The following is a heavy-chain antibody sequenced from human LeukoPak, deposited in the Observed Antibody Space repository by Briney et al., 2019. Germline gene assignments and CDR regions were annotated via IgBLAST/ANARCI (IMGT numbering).Heavy chain of an antibody. CDR3: ARGNQLRRDYYYYGMDV. D-gene: IGHD2-2*01. Sequence: GGSLRLSCAASGFTFSRYGMHWVRQAPGKGLEWVAVIWYDGSNKYYADSVKGRFTISRDNSKNTLYLQMNSLRAEDTAVYYCARGNQLRRDYYYYGMDVWGQGTTVTVSS. CDR2: IWYDGSNK. V-gene: IGHV3-33*01. J-gene: IGHJ6*02. CDR1: GFTFSRYG.